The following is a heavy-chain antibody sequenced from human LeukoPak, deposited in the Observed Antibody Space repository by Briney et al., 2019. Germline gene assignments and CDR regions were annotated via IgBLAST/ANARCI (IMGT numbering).Heavy chain of an antibody. J-gene: IGHJ4*02. CDR1: GYSFTSNY. CDR2: IYLRDGST. Sequence: ASVKVSCKASGYSFTSNYIHWVRQAPGQGLEWMGMIYLRDGSTSYAQKFQGRVTVTRDTSTSTVHMELSGLRSEDTAVYYCARDQEAFDYWGQGALVTVSS. CDR3: ARDQEAFDY. V-gene: IGHV1-46*01.